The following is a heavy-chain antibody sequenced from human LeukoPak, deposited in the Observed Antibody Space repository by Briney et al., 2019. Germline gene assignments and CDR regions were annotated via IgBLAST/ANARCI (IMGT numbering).Heavy chain of an antibody. CDR1: GSTFSSYA. CDR3: ARDFFSD. V-gene: IGHV3-30*04. D-gene: IGHD3-3*01. Sequence: GGSLRLSCAASGSTFSSYAMHWVRQAPGKGLEWVAVISYDGSNKYYADSVKGRFTISRDNSKNTLYLQMNSLRAEDTAVYYCARDFFSDWGQGTLDTVSS. J-gene: IGHJ4*02. CDR2: ISYDGSNK.